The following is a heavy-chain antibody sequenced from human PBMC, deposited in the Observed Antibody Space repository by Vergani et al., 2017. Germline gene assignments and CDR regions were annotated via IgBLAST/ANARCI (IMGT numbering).Heavy chain of an antibody. CDR1: GGSISSSSYY. CDR2: IYYSGST. Sequence: QLQLQESGPGLVKPSETLSLTCTVSGGSISSSSYYWGWIRQPPGKGLEWIGSIYYSGSTYYNPSLKSRVTISVGTSKNQFSLKLSSVTAADTAVYYCARHLAYCGGDCYPYYYGMDVWGQGITVTVSS. D-gene: IGHD2-21*02. V-gene: IGHV4-39*01. J-gene: IGHJ6*02. CDR3: ARHLAYCGGDCYPYYYGMDV.